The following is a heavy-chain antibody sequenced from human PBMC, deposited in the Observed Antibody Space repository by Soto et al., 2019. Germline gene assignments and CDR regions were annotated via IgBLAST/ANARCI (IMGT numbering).Heavy chain of an antibody. V-gene: IGHV3-33*01. J-gene: IGHJ5*02. Sequence: QVQLVESGGGVVQPGRSLRLSCAASGFTFSSYGMHWVRQAPGKGLEWVAVIWYDGSNKYYADSVKGRFTISRDNSKNTLYLQMNSLRAVDRAVYYCARDHTAVAEGWFDPWGQGTLVTVSS. CDR3: ARDHTAVAEGWFDP. CDR2: IWYDGSNK. CDR1: GFTFSSYG. D-gene: IGHD6-19*01.